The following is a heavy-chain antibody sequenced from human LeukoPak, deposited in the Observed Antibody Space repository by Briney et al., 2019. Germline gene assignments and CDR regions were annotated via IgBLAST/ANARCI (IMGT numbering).Heavy chain of an antibody. Sequence: GGFLRLSCAASGFTFSSYAMHWVPQAPGKGLEYVSAISSNGGSTYYANSVKGRFTISRDNSKNTLYLQMNSLRAEDTAVYYCAKDDRYYYDSSGYYQDYWGQGTLVTVSS. CDR1: GFTFSSYA. J-gene: IGHJ4*02. CDR3: AKDDRYYYDSSGYYQDY. CDR2: ISSNGGST. V-gene: IGHV3-64*01. D-gene: IGHD3-22*01.